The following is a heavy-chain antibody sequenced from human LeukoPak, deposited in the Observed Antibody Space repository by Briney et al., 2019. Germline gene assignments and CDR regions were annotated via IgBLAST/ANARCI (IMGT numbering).Heavy chain of an antibody. CDR3: ARYSSGFRPNFAS. CDR1: GDSISSSSYY. J-gene: IGHJ4*02. D-gene: IGHD6-19*01. Sequence: SETLSLTCTVSGDSISSSSYYWGWIRQPPGKGLEWIGSIYYSGTTYYNLSLKSRVTISVDTSKNQFSQNLSSVTAADTAVYYCARYSSGFRPNFASWGQGTLVTVSS. V-gene: IGHV4-39*07. CDR2: IYYSGTT.